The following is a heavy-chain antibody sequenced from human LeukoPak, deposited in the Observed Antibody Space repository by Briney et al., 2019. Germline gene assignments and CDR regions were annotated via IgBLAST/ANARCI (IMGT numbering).Heavy chain of an antibody. CDR1: EYSFTIYW. CDR2: IYPGDSAT. V-gene: IGHV5-51*01. CDR3: ARVVGGAAGTGDWLDP. J-gene: IGHJ5*02. D-gene: IGHD6-13*01. Sequence: PGESLKISCKGFEYSFTIYWIVWVRQMPGKGLEWMGIIYPGDSATRYSPSFQGQVTISADKSISTAYLQWRSLKASDTAMYYCARVVGGAAGTGDWLDPWGQGALVTVSS.